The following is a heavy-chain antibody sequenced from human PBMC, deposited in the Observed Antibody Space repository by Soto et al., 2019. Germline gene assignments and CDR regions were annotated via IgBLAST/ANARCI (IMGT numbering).Heavy chain of an antibody. CDR2: IWYDGSNK. J-gene: IGHJ4*02. CDR3: ARGPSHDCSGGSCYAMDY. V-gene: IGHV3-33*01. D-gene: IGHD2-15*01. CDR1: GFTFSSYG. Sequence: QVQLVESGGGMVQPGRSLRLSSAASGFTFSSYGMHWVRQAPGKGLEWVAVIWYDGSNKYYADSVKGRFTISRDNSKNTLYLQMNSLRAEDKAVYYCARGPSHDCSGGSCYAMDYWGQGTLVTVSS.